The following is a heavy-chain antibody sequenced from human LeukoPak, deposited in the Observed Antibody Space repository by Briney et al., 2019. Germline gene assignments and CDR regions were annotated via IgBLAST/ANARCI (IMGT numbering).Heavy chain of an antibody. V-gene: IGHV3-21*01. J-gene: IGHJ4*02. D-gene: IGHD2-15*01. CDR3: ARDREDSGVFDY. CDR2: ISSSTSYI. Sequence: SGGSLRLSCAASGFTFSTYSMNWVRQAPGKGLEWVSSISSSTSYIYYADSVKGRFTISRDNAKNSLYPQMNSLRAEDTAVYYCARDREDSGVFDYWGQGTLVTVSS. CDR1: GFTFSTYS.